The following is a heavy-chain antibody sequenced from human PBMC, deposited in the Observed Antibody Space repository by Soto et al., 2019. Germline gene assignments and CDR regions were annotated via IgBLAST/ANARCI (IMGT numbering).Heavy chain of an antibody. CDR3: ARGLNYDILTGYYMPPDAFDI. CDR1: GGSFSPYY. D-gene: IGHD3-9*01. Sequence: SETLSLTCGVSGGSFSPYYWNWIRQPPGKGLEWIGEIHHSGATNYNPSLGSRVTISVDTSKNQFSLKLSSVTAADTAVYYCARGLNYDILTGYYMPPDAFDIWGQGTMVTVSS. J-gene: IGHJ3*02. CDR2: IHHSGAT. V-gene: IGHV4-34*01.